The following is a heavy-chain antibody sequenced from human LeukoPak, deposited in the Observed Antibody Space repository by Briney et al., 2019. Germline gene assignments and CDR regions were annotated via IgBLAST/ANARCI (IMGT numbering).Heavy chain of an antibody. CDR1: GFTFSTYE. CDR3: ARRAGAYSHPYDY. CDR2: IFSST. V-gene: IGHV3-53*01. D-gene: IGHD4/OR15-4a*01. J-gene: IGHJ4*02. Sequence: GGSLRLSCAASGFTFSTYEINWVRQAPGKGLEWVSFIFSSTHYSDSVKGRFTISRDNSKNTLYLQMNSLRAEDTAVYYCARRAGAYSHPYDYWGQGTLVTVSS.